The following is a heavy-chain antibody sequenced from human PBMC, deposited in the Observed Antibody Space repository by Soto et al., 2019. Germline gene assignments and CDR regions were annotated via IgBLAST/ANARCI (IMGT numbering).Heavy chain of an antibody. D-gene: IGHD3-22*01. CDR1: CGSLSGYY. Sequence: PSETLSLAGAVFCGSLSGYYWSWSRQSPGKGLECIGEINHGGSTNYNPSLNSRVTISINTSKDQFSLKLTSVTAADSAVYYCARGRADYYDSSGSLPGYWGQGTLVTVSS. CDR2: INHGGST. CDR3: ARGRADYYDSSGSLPGY. V-gene: IGHV4-34*01. J-gene: IGHJ4*02.